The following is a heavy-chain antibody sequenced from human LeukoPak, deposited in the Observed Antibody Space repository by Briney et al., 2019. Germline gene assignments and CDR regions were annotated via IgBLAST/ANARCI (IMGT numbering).Heavy chain of an antibody. J-gene: IGHJ6*02. CDR3: ARVYSSGGHPDYYYYYGMDV. CDR2: MNPNSGNT. CDR1: GYTFTGYY. V-gene: IGHV1-8*02. D-gene: IGHD6-19*01. Sequence: ASVKVSCKASGYTFTGYYMHWVRQAPGQGLEWMGWMNPNSGNTGYAQKFQGRVTMTRNTSISTAYMELSSLRSEDTAVYYCARVYSSGGHPDYYYYYGMDVWGQGTTVTVSS.